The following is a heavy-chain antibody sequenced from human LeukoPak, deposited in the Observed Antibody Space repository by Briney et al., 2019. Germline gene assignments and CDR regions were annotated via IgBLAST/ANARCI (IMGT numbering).Heavy chain of an antibody. CDR3: ARDNKWELDAFDI. D-gene: IGHD1-26*01. Sequence: GGSLTLSCAASGFTFSSYAMHWVRQAPGKGLEYVSAISSNGGSTYYANSVKGRFTISRDNSKNTLYLQMGSLRAEDMAVYYCARDNKWELDAFDIWGQGTMVTVSS. CDR2: ISSNGGST. CDR1: GFTFSSYA. J-gene: IGHJ3*02. V-gene: IGHV3-64*01.